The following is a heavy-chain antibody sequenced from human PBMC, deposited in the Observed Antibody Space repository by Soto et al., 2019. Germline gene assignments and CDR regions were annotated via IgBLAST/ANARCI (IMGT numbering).Heavy chain of an antibody. CDR2: IYYSGST. J-gene: IGHJ4*02. D-gene: IGHD2-15*01. CDR3: ARDGYCSGGSCYSPYFDY. Sequence: QVQLQESGPGLVKPSETLSLTCTVSGGSVSSGSYYWSWIRQPPGKGLEWIGYIYYSGSTNYNPYLKSRVTISVDTSKNQFSLKLSSVTAADTAVYYCARDGYCSGGSCYSPYFDYWGQGTLVTVSS. V-gene: IGHV4-61*01. CDR1: GGSVSSGSYY.